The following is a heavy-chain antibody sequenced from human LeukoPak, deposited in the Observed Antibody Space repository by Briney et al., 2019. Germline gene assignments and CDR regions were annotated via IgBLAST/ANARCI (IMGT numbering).Heavy chain of an antibody. CDR3: ARSLRPGIAVD. Sequence: PSETLSLTCTVSGGSISNYYCSWIRRSPGKGLEWIGYIFYSGNTNYSPSLKSRVTISVDTSKNQFSLKLSSVTAADTAVYYCARSLRPGIAVDWGQGTLVTVSS. CDR1: GGSISNYY. J-gene: IGHJ4*02. V-gene: IGHV4-59*01. CDR2: IFYSGNT. D-gene: IGHD6-19*01.